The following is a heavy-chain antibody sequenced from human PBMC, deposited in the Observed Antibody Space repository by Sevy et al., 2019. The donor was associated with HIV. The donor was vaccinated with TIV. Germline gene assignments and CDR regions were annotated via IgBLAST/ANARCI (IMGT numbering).Heavy chain of an antibody. CDR1: GFTFSNYA. V-gene: IGHV3-23*01. D-gene: IGHD6-13*01. J-gene: IGHJ4*02. Sequence: GGSLRLSCAASGFTFSNYAMSWVRQAPGKGLEWVSAISASGGTTLFADSVKGRFTISRDNSKNTMYLQMNSLRVEDTAVYYCAKSPSSPESSSTWATFDYWGQGTLVTVSS. CDR3: AKSPSSPESSSTWATFDY. CDR2: ISASGGTT.